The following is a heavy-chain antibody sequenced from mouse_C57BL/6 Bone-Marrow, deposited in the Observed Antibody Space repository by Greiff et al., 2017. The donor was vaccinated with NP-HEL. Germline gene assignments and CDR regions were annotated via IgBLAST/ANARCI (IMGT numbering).Heavy chain of an antibody. CDR2: IYPRDGST. CDR3: ARLLLRYPNWDE. V-gene: IGHV1-78*01. J-gene: IGHJ2*01. CDR1: GYTFTDHT. D-gene: IGHD1-1*01. Sequence: VQGVESDAELVKPGASVKISCKVSGYTFTDHTIHWMKQRPEQGLEWIGYIYPRDGSTKYNEKFKGKATLTADKSSSTAYMQLNSLTSEDSAVYFCARLLLRYPNWDEWGQGTTLTVSS.